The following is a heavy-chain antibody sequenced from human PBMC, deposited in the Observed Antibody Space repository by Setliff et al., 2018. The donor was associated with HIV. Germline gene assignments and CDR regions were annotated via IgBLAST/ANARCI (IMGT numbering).Heavy chain of an antibody. CDR2: IHTSTGNP. CDR3: ARNSPFPPSSGAHFDF. D-gene: IGHD3-22*01. CDR1: GYTFSDYY. V-gene: IGHV7-4-1*02. J-gene: IGHJ4*02. Sequence: ASVKVSCKTSGYTFSDYYMHWVRQAPGQGLEWMGWIHTSTGNPTYAQAFTGRVEFSLDTSASTAFLQISDLKTEDTAVYYCARNSPFPPSSGAHFDFWGPGTLVTVSS.